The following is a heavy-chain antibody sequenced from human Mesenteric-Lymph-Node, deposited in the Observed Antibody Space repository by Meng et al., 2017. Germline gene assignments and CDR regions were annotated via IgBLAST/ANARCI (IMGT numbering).Heavy chain of an antibody. J-gene: IGHJ4*02. CDR2: MNPNSGNT. CDR1: GYTFTSYD. D-gene: IGHD4-17*01. V-gene: IGHV1-8*03. Sequence: ASVKVSCKASGYTFTSYDINWVRQATGQGLEWMGWMNPNSGNTGYAQKFQGRVTITRNTSISTAYMELSSLRSEDTAVYYCARGYLLPYGDKRGWGPDYWGQGTLVTVSS. CDR3: ARGYLLPYGDKRGWGPDY.